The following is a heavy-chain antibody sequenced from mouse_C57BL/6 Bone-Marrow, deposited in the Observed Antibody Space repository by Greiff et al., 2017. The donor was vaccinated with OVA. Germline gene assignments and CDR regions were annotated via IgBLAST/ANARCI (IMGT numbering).Heavy chain of an antibody. CDR2: FYPGSGNT. V-gene: IGHV1-66*01. J-gene: IGHJ3*01. CDR1: GYSFTSYY. CDR3: AAGQFAY. Sequence: VKLMESGPELVKPGASVKISCKASGYSFTSYYIHWVKQRPGQGLEWIGWFYPGSGNTKYNEKFKGKATLTADPSSSTAYMQLSSLTSGDSAVYYCAAGQFAYWGQGTLVTVSA.